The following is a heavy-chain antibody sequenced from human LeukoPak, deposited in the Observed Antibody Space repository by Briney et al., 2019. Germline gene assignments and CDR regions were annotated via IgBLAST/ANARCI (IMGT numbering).Heavy chain of an antibody. J-gene: IGHJ4*02. CDR1: RFQFSSYA. CDR2: ISGSGGST. Sequence: GGSLRLSCVASRFQFSSYAMSWVRQAPGKGLEWVSVISGSGGSTYYADSVKGRFTISRDNSKNTLYLQMNSLRAEDTAVYYCAKDLGGKDYWGQGTLVTVSS. CDR3: AKDLGGKDY. V-gene: IGHV3-23*01. D-gene: IGHD4-23*01.